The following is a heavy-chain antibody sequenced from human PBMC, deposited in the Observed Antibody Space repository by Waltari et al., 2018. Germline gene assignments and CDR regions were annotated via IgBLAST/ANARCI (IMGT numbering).Heavy chain of an antibody. CDR2: IYSGGST. Sequence: EVQLVESGGGLVQPGWSLSLPCAASGFTGSRDFMSWVRQAPGKGLEWVSVIYSGGSTYYADSVKGRFTISRDNSKNTLYLQMNSLRAEDTAVYYCARDRRIAAAGFSYYYGMDVWGQGTTVTVSS. V-gene: IGHV3-66*01. D-gene: IGHD6-13*01. CDR1: GFTGSRDF. CDR3: ARDRRIAAAGFSYYYGMDV. J-gene: IGHJ6*02.